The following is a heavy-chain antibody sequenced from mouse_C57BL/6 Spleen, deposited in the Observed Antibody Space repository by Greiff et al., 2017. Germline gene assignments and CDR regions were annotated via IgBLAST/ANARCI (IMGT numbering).Heavy chain of an antibody. CDR1: GYTFTSYW. J-gene: IGHJ1*03. CDR3: ARHYGSSYGYFDV. Sequence: VQLQQPGAELVKPGASVKLSCKASGYTFTSYWMQWVKQRPGQGLEWIGEIDPSDSYTNYNQKFKGKATLTVDPSSSTAYMQLSSLTSEDSAVYYCARHYGSSYGYFDVWGTGTTVTVSS. V-gene: IGHV1-50*01. D-gene: IGHD1-1*01. CDR2: IDPSDSYT.